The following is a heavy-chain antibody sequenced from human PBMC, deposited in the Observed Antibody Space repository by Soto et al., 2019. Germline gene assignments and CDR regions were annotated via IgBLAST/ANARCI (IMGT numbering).Heavy chain of an antibody. CDR2: INPTGGST. D-gene: IGHD2-8*02. CDR3: ARHLAAGDV. CDR1: GYTFINYY. Sequence: QVQLVQSGAEVKKPGASVKVSCKASGYTFINYYIHWVRQAPGHGLEWMAIINPTGGSTNYAQKFQGRLTLTMDTSASTVYMELSSLTSEDTDMYYCARHLAAGDVWGQGTLVTVSS. V-gene: IGHV1-46*01. J-gene: IGHJ4*02.